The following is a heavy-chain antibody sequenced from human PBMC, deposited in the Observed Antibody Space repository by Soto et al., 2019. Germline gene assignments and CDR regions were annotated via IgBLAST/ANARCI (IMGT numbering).Heavy chain of an antibody. J-gene: IGHJ5*02. CDR3: ARDWVRGVGWFDP. V-gene: IGHV3-7*01. D-gene: IGHD3-10*01. Sequence: GGSLRLSCAASGFTFSSYWMSWVRQAPGKGLEWVANIKQDGSEKYYVDSVKGRFTISRDNAKNSLYLQMNSLRAEDTAVYYCARDWVRGVGWFDPWGQGTLVTVSS. CDR1: GFTFSSYW. CDR2: IKQDGSEK.